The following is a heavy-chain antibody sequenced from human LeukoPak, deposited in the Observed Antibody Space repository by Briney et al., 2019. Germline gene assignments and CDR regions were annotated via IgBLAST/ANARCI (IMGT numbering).Heavy chain of an antibody. CDR2: VYSGDNT. Sequence: GGSLRLSCAASGFTVSDNYMSWVRQAPGKGLEWVSVVYSGDNTYYADSVKGRFTISRDNSKNTLYLQMDSLRAEDTAVYYCARDREPGTSASRFDYWGQGTLVTVSS. V-gene: IGHV3-53*01. J-gene: IGHJ4*02. D-gene: IGHD2-8*02. CDR1: GFTVSDNY. CDR3: ARDREPGTSASRFDY.